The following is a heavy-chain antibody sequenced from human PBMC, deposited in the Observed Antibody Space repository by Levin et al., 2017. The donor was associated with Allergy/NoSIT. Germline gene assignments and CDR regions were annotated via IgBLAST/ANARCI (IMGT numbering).Heavy chain of an antibody. V-gene: IGHV3-74*01. D-gene: IGHD3-10*01. CDR3: AREGHYYGSGSFNDY. CDR1: RFTFSSYW. Sequence: LSLTCAASRFTFSSYWMHWVRQAPGKGLMWVSRINVDGTSRNYADSVRGRFTISRDNAKNMLYLHMNSLSAEDTAVYYCAREGHYYGSGSFNDYWGQGALVTVSS. J-gene: IGHJ4*02. CDR2: INVDGTSR.